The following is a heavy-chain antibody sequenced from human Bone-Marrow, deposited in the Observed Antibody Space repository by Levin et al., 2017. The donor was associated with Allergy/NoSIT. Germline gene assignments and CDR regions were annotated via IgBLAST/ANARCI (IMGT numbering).Heavy chain of an antibody. J-gene: IGHJ3*02. V-gene: IGHV4-59*01. CDR2: IYYSGST. Sequence: GSLRLSCTVSGGSISSYYWSWIRQPPGKGLEWIGYIYYSGSTNYNPSLKSRVTISVDTSKNQFSLKLSSVTAADTAVYYCARVMYGGYGAFDIWGQGTMVTVSS. CDR3: ARVMYGGYGAFDI. CDR1: GGSISSYY. D-gene: IGHD5-12*01.